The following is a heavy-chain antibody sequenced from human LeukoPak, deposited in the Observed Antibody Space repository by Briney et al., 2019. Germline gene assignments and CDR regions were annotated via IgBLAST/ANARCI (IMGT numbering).Heavy chain of an antibody. Sequence: GGSLRLSCAASGFTFSSYSMNWVRQTPGKGLEWVSSIGTRRTSIYYADSVKGRFTISRHNSKNTLYLQMNSLRAEDTAVYYCARNPDRSTGFDYWGQGTLVTVSS. V-gene: IGHV3-21*04. D-gene: IGHD4-17*01. CDR3: ARNPDRSTGFDY. J-gene: IGHJ4*02. CDR1: GFTFSSYS. CDR2: IGTRRTSI.